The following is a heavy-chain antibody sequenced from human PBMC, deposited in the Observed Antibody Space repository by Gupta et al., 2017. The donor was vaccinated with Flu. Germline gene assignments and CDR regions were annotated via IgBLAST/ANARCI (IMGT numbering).Heavy chain of an antibody. J-gene: IGHJ3*02. Sequence: QMQLVQSGAELKKPGASVKISCKASGYTFTSYYVHWVRQAPGQGPEWMGLINPSSGNTIYAQKFQGRVTMTRDTSTITVYMELNSLRPDDTAVYYCSREGGEDSILVDWAFDIWGQGTMVTVSS. D-gene: IGHD3-9*01. CDR1: GYTFTSYY. V-gene: IGHV1-46*03. CDR3: SREGGEDSILVDWAFDI. CDR2: INPSSGNT.